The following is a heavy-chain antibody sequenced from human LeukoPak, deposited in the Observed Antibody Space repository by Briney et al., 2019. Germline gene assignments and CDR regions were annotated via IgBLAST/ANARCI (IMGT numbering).Heavy chain of an antibody. Sequence: ASVKVSCKASGYTFTSYGISWVRQAPGQGLEWMGWINPNSGGTNYAQKFQGRVTMTRDTSISTAYMELSRLRSDDTAVYYCAGLGLVRGVIGWFDPWGQGTLVTVSS. D-gene: IGHD3-10*01. CDR3: AGLGLVRGVIGWFDP. CDR1: GYTFTSYG. V-gene: IGHV1-2*02. J-gene: IGHJ5*02. CDR2: INPNSGGT.